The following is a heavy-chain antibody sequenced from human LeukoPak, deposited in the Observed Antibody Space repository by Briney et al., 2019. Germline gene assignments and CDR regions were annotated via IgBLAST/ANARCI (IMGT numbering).Heavy chain of an antibody. CDR3: ARSGYSSDYYGMDV. Sequence: SETLSLTCTVSGGSISSYYWSWIRQPPGKGLEWMGYIYYSGSTNYNPSLKSRVTISVDTSKNQLSLKLRSVTAADTAVYYCARSGYSSDYYGMDVWGQGTTVTVSS. J-gene: IGHJ6*02. D-gene: IGHD6-13*01. V-gene: IGHV4-59*01. CDR2: IYYSGST. CDR1: GGSISSYY.